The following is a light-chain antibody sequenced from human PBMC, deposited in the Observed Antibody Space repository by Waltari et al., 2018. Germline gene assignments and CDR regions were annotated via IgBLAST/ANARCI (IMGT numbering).Light chain of an antibody. CDR1: QDISTY. CDR2: DAS. Sequence: EIVLTQSPATLSLSPGERATLSCRASQDISTYLAWYRQRPGQAPSLLIYDASNRATGIPDRCSGTGSGTDFTLTISSLEPEDFAVYYCQHRANWPLTFGGGTKVEVK. CDR3: QHRANWPLT. V-gene: IGKV3-11*01. J-gene: IGKJ4*01.